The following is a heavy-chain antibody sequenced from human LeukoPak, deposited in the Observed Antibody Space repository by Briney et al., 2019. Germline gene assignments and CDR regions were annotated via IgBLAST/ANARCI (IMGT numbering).Heavy chain of an antibody. CDR1: GFTFSSYA. CDR2: ISYDGSNK. D-gene: IGHD3-9*01. J-gene: IGHJ4*02. Sequence: PGGSLRLSCAASGFTFSSYAMHWVRQAPGKGLEWVAVISYDGSNKYYADSVKGRFTISRDNAKNSLYLQMNGLRVEDTAVYYCARGCCSVSGLYFEFWGQGSLVTVSS. V-gene: IGHV3-30-3*01. CDR3: ARGCCSVSGLYFEF.